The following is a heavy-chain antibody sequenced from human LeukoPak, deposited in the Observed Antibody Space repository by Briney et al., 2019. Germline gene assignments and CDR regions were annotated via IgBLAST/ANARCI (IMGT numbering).Heavy chain of an antibody. CDR1: GGSFSSGSYY. CDR3: ARGEASFDY. CDR2: IYYSGST. V-gene: IGHV4-61*01. J-gene: IGHJ4*02. Sequence: SETLSLTCTVSGGSFSSGSYYWSWIRQPPGKGLEWIGYIYYSGSTNYNPSLKSRVTISVDTSKNQFSLKLSSVTAADTAVYYCARGEASFDYWGQGTLVTVSS.